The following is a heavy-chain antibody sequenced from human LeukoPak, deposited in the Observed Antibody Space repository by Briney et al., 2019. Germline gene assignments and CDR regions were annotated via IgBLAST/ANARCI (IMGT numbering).Heavy chain of an antibody. Sequence: PGGSLRLSCTASGFTFDNYAMSWFRQAPGKGLEWVGFIRSKIYGGTTEYAASVKGRFTISRDDSESIAYLQMTSLKSEDTAVYYCVRYSGDADYWGQGTLVTVSS. J-gene: IGHJ4*02. CDR3: VRYSGDADY. D-gene: IGHD5-12*01. CDR2: IRSKIYGGTT. V-gene: IGHV3-49*03. CDR1: GFTFDNYA.